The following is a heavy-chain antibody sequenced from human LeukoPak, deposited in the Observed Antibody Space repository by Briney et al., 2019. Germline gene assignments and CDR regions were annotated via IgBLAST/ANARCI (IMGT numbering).Heavy chain of an antibody. CDR2: INWNGGST. V-gene: IGHV3-20*04. CDR1: GFTFDDYG. Sequence: GGSLRLSCAASGFTFDDYGMSWVRQAPGKGLEWVSGINWNGGSTGCADSVKGRFTISRDNAKNSLYLQMNSLRAEDTALYYCARRRYSGSYYYYMDVWGKGTTVTVSS. D-gene: IGHD1-26*01. CDR3: ARRRYSGSYYYYMDV. J-gene: IGHJ6*03.